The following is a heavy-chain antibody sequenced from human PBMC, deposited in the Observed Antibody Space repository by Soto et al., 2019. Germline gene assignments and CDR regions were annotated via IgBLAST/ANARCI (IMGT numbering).Heavy chain of an antibody. CDR3: ARDTPDYGGNGGLDY. D-gene: IGHD4-17*01. CDR1: GGSISSGGYY. V-gene: IGHV4-31*03. CDR2: IYYSGST. J-gene: IGHJ4*02. Sequence: LSLTCTVSGGSISSGGYYWSWIRQHPGKGLEWIGYIYYSGSTYYNPSLKSRVTISVDTSKNQFSLKLSSVTAADTAVYYCARDTPDYGGNGGLDYWGQGTLVTVSS.